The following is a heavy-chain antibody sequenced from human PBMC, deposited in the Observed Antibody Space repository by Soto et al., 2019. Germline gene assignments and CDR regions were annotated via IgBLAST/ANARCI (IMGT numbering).Heavy chain of an antibody. CDR3: AKGSKWQWLVSLRHFDY. D-gene: IGHD6-19*01. CDR1: GFTFSSYA. J-gene: IGHJ4*02. V-gene: IGHV3-23*01. Sequence: GESLKISCAASGFTFSSYAMSWVRQAPGKGLEWVSAISGSGGSTYYADSEKGRFTIYRDNSKNTLYLQMNSLRAEDTAVYYCAKGSKWQWLVSLRHFDYWGQGTLVTVSS. CDR2: ISGSGGST.